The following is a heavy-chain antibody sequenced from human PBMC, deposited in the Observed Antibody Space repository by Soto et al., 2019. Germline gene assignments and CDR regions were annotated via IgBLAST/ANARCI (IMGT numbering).Heavy chain of an antibody. CDR3: AGEPKGGAYDMDV. V-gene: IGHV3-33*01. D-gene: IGHD3-16*01. CDR2: IWSDGSRG. CDR1: RLTFSAHD. J-gene: IGHJ6*02. Sequence: QVQLVESGGGVVQPGTSLRLSCAASRLTFSAHDMHWVPQAPGKGLEWVALIWSDGSRGFYADSVKGRFTISRDNFKNTLYLQMNSLGAEDTAVYYCAGEPKGGAYDMDVWGQGTTVTVSS.